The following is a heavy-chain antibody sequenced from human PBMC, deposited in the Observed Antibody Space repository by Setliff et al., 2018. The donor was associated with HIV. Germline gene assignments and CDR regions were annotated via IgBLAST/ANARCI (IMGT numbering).Heavy chain of an antibody. CDR2: ISPDIGDT. V-gene: IGHV1-2*06. J-gene: IGHJ2*01. CDR3: ARPSAGGGYNYWYFGL. D-gene: IGHD5-12*01. Sequence: ASVKVSCKASGYTFNDNYIHWVRQAPGQGLEWMGRISPDIGDTNYAQMFHGRVTMTRDTSKNQFSLKLSSVTAADTAIYFCARPSAGGGYNYWYFGLWGRGTLVTVSS. CDR1: GYTFNDNY.